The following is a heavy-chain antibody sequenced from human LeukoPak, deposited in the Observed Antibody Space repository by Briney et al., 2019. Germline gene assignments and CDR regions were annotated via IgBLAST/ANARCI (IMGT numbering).Heavy chain of an antibody. CDR2: IYYSGST. D-gene: IGHD1-26*01. Sequence: SETLSLTCTVSGGSISSYYWSWIRQPPGKGLEWIGYIYYSGSTNYNPSLKSRVTISVDTSKNQFSLKLSSVTAADTAVYYCARVRPLKWELPSFVDYWGQGTLVTVSS. CDR3: ARVRPLKWELPSFVDY. V-gene: IGHV4-59*01. CDR1: GGSISSYY. J-gene: IGHJ4*02.